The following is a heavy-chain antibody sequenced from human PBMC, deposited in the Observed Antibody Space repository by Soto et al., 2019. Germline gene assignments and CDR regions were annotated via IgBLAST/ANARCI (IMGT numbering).Heavy chain of an antibody. CDR2: IYYSGST. Sequence: PSETLSLTCTVSGGSISSYYWSWIRQPPGKGLEWIGYIYYSGSTNYNPSLKSRVTISVDTSKNQFSLKLSSVTAADTAMYYCARLFSPEYDFWSGYVYYYYMGGWGKGTTVTVSS. CDR1: GGSISSYY. V-gene: IGHV4-59*08. CDR3: ARLFSPEYDFWSGYVYYYYMGG. J-gene: IGHJ6*03. D-gene: IGHD3-3*01.